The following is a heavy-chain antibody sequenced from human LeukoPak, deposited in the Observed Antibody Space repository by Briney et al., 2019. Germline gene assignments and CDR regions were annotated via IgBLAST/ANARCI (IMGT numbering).Heavy chain of an antibody. CDR1: GFTFDDYA. V-gene: IGHV3-9*01. CDR3: AKGDLDTAMVTDLLDY. Sequence: PGRSLRLSCAASGFTFDDYAMHWVRQAPGKGLEWVSGISWNSGSIGYADSVKGRFTISRDNAKNSLYLQMNSLRAEDTALYYCAKGDLDTAMVTDLLDYWGQGTLVTVSS. D-gene: IGHD5-18*01. CDR2: ISWNSGSI. J-gene: IGHJ4*02.